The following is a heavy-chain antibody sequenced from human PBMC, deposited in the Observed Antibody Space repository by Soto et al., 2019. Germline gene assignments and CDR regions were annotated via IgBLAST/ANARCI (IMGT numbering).Heavy chain of an antibody. D-gene: IGHD6-13*01. Sequence: QVQLQESGPGLVKPSQTLSLTCTVSGDSISSGDYYWNWIRQHPGKGLEWIGYIYYSGSTYYNPSLKSRVTISVDTSKNLFSLKLSSVTAADTAVYFCARLSQPHGSSWISYYDMDVWGQGTTVTVSS. CDR1: GDSISSGDYY. J-gene: IGHJ6*02. CDR3: ARLSQPHGSSWISYYDMDV. CDR2: IYYSGST. V-gene: IGHV4-31*03.